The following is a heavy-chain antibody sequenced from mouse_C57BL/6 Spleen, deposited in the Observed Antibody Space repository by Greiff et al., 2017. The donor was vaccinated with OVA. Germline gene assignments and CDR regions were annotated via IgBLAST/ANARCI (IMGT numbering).Heavy chain of an antibody. D-gene: IGHD1-1*01. J-gene: IGHJ1*03. CDR2: IRSKSNNYAT. V-gene: IGHV10-1*01. CDR3: VRPGGSSPGYFDV. CDR1: GFSFNTYA. Sequence: EVQLVESGGGLVQPKGSLKLSCAASGFSFNTYAMNWVRQAPGKGLEWVARIRSKSNNYATYYADSVKDRFTISRDDSESMLYLQMNNMNTEDTAMYYGVRPGGSSPGYFDVWGKGTTVTVSS.